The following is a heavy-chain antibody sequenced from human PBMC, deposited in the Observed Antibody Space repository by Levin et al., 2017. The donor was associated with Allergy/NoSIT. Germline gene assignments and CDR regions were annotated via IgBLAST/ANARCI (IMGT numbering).Heavy chain of an antibody. CDR3: ARDPDGWNFPNYMDV. Sequence: KAGESLKISCKASGYTFTDYAIHWVRQAPGQRLEWMGWINAANGNSKYSQKFQGRVTISRDTSASTVYMDLSSLKSEDTAVYYCARDPDGWNFPNYMDVWGKGTTVTVSS. CDR1: GYTFTDYA. CDR2: INAANGNS. V-gene: IGHV1-3*01. J-gene: IGHJ6*03. D-gene: IGHD1-7*01.